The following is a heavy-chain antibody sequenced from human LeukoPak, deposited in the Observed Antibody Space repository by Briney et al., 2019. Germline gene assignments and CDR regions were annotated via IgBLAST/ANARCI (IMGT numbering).Heavy chain of an antibody. D-gene: IGHD6-19*01. Sequence: SVKVSCKASGGTFSNYAISWVRQAPGQGLEWMGAIIPIFGKANYAQKLQGRVTITADESTSTAYMELSSLRSEDTAVYYCARILSSSWYEYFDHWGQGTLVTVSS. CDR2: IIPIFGKA. J-gene: IGHJ1*01. CDR3: ARILSSSWYEYFDH. V-gene: IGHV1-69*01. CDR1: GGTFSNYA.